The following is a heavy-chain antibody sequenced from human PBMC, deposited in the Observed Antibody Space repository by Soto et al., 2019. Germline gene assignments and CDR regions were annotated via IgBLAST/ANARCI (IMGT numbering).Heavy chain of an antibody. J-gene: IGHJ4*02. CDR3: XXXXXXXXXXXXX. CDR2: ISGSGGST. CDR1: GFTFSSYA. V-gene: IGHV3-23*01. Sequence: EVQLLESGGGLVQPGGSLRLSCAASGFTFSSYAMSWVRXXXXXXXEWVSAISGSGGSTYYADSVKGRFTISRDNSKNXXXLXXXXXXXXXXXXXXXXXXXXXXXXXXXXXGQGTLVTVSS.